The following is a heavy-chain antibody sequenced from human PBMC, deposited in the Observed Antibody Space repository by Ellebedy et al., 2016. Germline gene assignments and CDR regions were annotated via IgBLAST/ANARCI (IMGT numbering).Heavy chain of an antibody. D-gene: IGHD2-21*01. Sequence: GESLKISCAASGFTFNIAGMTWVRQAPGKGLEWVGTIVFSGTAAYYSDSVKGRFIISRDNPKNTLYLQMNSVRVEDTAVYYCAKAEGLLVVIASDYWGQGTLVTVSS. J-gene: IGHJ4*02. CDR3: AKAEGLLVVIASDY. CDR1: GFTFNIAG. V-gene: IGHV3-21*04. CDR2: IVFSGTAA.